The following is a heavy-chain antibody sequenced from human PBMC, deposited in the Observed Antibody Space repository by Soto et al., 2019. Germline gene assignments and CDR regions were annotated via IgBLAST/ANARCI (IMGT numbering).Heavy chain of an antibody. CDR3: ARDAPFLYYYDSSGYSHSHY. D-gene: IGHD3-22*01. V-gene: IGHV1-18*01. CDR2: ISAYNGNT. Sequence: ASVKVSCKASGYTFTSYGISWVRQAPGQGLEWMGWISAYNGNTNYAQKLQGRVTMTTDTSTSTAYMELRSLRSDDTAVYYCARDAPFLYYYDSSGYSHSHYWGQGTLVTVSS. J-gene: IGHJ4*02. CDR1: GYTFTSYG.